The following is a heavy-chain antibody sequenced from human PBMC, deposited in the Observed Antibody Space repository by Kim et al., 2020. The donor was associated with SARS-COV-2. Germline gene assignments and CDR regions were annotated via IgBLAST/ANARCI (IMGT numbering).Heavy chain of an antibody. D-gene: IGHD2-21*02. CDR1: GFTFSTSW. Sequence: GGSLRLSCAASGFTFSTSWMHWVRQAPGKGLVWVSLINTDGSRTYYADSVKGRFSISRDNAKNILYLQMNSLRAEDTAVYYCARDWAGCGGDCSWGQGTLATVSS. CDR2: INTDGSRT. V-gene: IGHV3-74*01. CDR3: ARDWAGCGGDCS. J-gene: IGHJ1*01.